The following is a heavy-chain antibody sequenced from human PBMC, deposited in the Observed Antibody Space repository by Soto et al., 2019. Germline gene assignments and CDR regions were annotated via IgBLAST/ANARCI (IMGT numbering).Heavy chain of an antibody. V-gene: IGHV5-51*01. D-gene: IGHD3-3*01. Sequence: PGESLKISCKGSGYSFTNYWIGWVRQMPGKGLEWMGIIYPGDSDTKYSPSFQGQVTISADKSISTAYLQWSSLKASDTAMYYCARSFRGYNFWRGYLYWGQGTLVTVSS. CDR1: GYSFTNYW. J-gene: IGHJ4*02. CDR3: ARSFRGYNFWRGYLY. CDR2: IYPGDSDT.